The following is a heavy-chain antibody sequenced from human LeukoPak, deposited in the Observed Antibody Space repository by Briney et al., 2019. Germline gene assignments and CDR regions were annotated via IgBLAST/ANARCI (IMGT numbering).Heavy chain of an antibody. D-gene: IGHD3-3*01. CDR2: ISGSGGST. Sequence: GGSLRLSCPASGFTFISYAMNWVRQAPAKGLEWVSAISGSGGSTYYADSVKGRFTISRDNSKNTLYLQMNSLRAEDTAVYYCAKDELEGRQPLDYWGQGTLVTVSS. CDR3: AKDELEGRQPLDY. CDR1: GFTFISYA. J-gene: IGHJ4*01. V-gene: IGHV3-23*01.